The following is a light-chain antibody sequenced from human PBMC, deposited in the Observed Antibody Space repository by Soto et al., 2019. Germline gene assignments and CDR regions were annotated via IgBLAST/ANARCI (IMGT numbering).Light chain of an antibody. CDR2: DAS. Sequence: DIQMTQSPSTLSAYVGDRVTITCRASQSLSSGLAWYQQKPGKPPKLLIYDASSSESGVPSRFSGSGSGAEFALTISGLQPDDFATYFCQQYDSFSLTVGGGTKVDTK. V-gene: IGKV1-5*01. CDR3: QQYDSFSLT. CDR1: QSLSSG. J-gene: IGKJ4*01.